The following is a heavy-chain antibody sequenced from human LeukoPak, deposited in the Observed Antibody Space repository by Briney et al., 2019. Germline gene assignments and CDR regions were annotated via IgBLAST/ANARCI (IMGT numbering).Heavy chain of an antibody. J-gene: IGHJ4*02. CDR2: ISSSGNTI. D-gene: IGHD2-2*01. CDR1: GFTFRIYG. Sequence: GGSLRLSCAASGFTFRIYGMNWVRQAPGKGPEWVSYISSSGNTIYYADSVKGRFTISRDHANNSLFLQMNSLRAEDTAVYYCARDRQVPAVVDYWGQGTLVAVSP. V-gene: IGHV3-48*04. CDR3: ARDRQVPAVVDY.